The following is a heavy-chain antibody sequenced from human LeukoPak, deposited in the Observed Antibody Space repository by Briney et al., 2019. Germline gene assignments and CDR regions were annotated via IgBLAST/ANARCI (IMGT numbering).Heavy chain of an antibody. V-gene: IGHV1-69*04. CDR1: GCTFTSYA. CDR3: ARMPVGASHQWFDH. CDR2: IIPILGIA. J-gene: IGHJ5*02. Sequence: SVKVSCKASGCTFTSYAISWVRQAPGQGLEWMGRIIPILGIANYAQKFQGRVTITADKSTSTAYMELSSRRAEDTAVYYGARMPVGASHQWFDHWGQGTLVTVSS. D-gene: IGHD1-26*01.